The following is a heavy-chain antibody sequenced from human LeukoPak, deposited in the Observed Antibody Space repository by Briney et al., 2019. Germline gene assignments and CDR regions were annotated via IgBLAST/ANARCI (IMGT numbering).Heavy chain of an antibody. CDR2: INHSGST. D-gene: IGHD3-9*01. V-gene: IGHV4-34*01. Sequence: SETLSLTCAVYGGTFSGYYWSWIRQPPGKGLEWIGEINHSGSTNYNPSLKSRVTISVDTSKNQFSLKLSSVTAADTAVYYCARLIVLRYFDWLLEEYMDVWGKGTTVTVSS. CDR1: GGTFSGYY. J-gene: IGHJ6*03. CDR3: ARLIVLRYFDWLLEEYMDV.